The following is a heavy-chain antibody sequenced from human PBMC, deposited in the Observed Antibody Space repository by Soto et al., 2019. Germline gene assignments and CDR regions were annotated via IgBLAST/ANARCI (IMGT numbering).Heavy chain of an antibody. Sequence: GGSLRLSCVASGFIFSDYAMHWARQAPGKGLVWVALISPDGGNQYYSESAKGRFTISRDNSKNTLYLQMNDLRPDDTALYYWARENSRIAPRLFQHWGHGSMVTASS. J-gene: IGHJ1*01. D-gene: IGHD6-6*01. CDR1: GFIFSDYA. CDR3: ARENSRIAPRLFQH. V-gene: IGHV3-30-3*01. CDR2: ISPDGGNQ.